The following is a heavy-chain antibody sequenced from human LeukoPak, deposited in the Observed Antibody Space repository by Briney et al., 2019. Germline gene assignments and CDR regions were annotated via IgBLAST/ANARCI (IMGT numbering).Heavy chain of an antibody. CDR1: GFSFSTYL. D-gene: IGHD2-8*01. CDR3: ARDRWGLLGGDF. V-gene: IGHV3-7*04. CDR2: ITQDGSEK. Sequence: GGSLRLSCAASGFSFSTYLMSWVRQAPGKRLDWVASITQDGSEKYYVDSVKGRFTISRDNAKNSLYLQMNSLRAEDTAVYYCARDRWGLLGGDFWGQGTLVTVSS. J-gene: IGHJ4*02.